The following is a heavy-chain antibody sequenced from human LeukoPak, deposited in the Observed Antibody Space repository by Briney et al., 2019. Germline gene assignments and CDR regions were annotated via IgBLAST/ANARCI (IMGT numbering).Heavy chain of an antibody. CDR1: GGSISSSSYY. D-gene: IGHD3-22*01. J-gene: IGHJ4*02. CDR2: IYYSGST. CDR3: ARRRHYYDSSGYYPIDY. V-gene: IGHV4-39*01. Sequence: SETLSLTCTVSGGSISSSSYYWGWIRQPPGKGLEWIGSIYYSGSTYYNPSLKSRVTISVDTSKNQFSLKLSSVTAADTAAYYCARRRHYYDSSGYYPIDYWGQGTLVTVSS.